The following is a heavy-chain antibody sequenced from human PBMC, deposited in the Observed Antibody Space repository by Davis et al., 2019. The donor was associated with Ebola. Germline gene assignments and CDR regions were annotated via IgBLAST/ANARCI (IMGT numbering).Heavy chain of an antibody. D-gene: IGHD5-18*01. CDR3: ARRGYSYGYRAKFDP. Sequence: GSLRLSCTVSGGSIYNYYWTWIRQSPGKGLEWIGHIYDTAMTDYNPSLKSRVTISVDTSKNQFSLKLSSVTAADTAVYYCARRGYSYGYRAKFDPWGQGTLVTVSS. J-gene: IGHJ5*02. V-gene: IGHV4-59*12. CDR2: IYDTAMT. CDR1: GGSIYNYY.